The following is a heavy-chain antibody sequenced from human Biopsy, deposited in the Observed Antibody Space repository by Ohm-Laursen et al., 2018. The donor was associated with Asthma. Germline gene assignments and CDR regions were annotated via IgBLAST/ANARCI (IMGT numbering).Heavy chain of an antibody. Sequence: SLRLSCGASGFVFSQSGMHWVRQAPGKGLEWVALISSDGHNKYYKDSVKGRFTISRDNSKLRLYLEINSLRVEDSAVYYCARESGQDSGGTGAFDRWGQGIMVAVSS. J-gene: IGHJ3*02. V-gene: IGHV3-30*03. CDR1: GFVFSQSG. CDR3: ARESGQDSGGTGAFDR. D-gene: IGHD4-23*01. CDR2: ISSDGHNK.